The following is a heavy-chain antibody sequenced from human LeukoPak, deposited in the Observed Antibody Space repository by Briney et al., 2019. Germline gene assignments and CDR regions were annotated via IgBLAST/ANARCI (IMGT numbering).Heavy chain of an antibody. CDR2: LSTGETT. V-gene: IGHV3-66*01. CDR1: GLTVSRNY. J-gene: IGHJ5*02. CDR3: ARVVWFGGGDNWFDP. D-gene: IGHD3-16*01. Sequence: PGGSLRLSCVVSGLTVSRNYMTWVRRAPGKGLDWVSLLSTGETTYYADSVKGRFTISRDNSKNTLFLQMKNLRAEDTAVYYCARVVWFGGGDNWFDPWGQGTLVTVSS.